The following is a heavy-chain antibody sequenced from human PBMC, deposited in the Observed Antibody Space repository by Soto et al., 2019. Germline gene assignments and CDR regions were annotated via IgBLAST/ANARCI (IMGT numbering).Heavy chain of an antibody. D-gene: IGHD2-15*01. Sequence: ASVKVSCKASGYTFTSYDINWVRQATGQGLEWMGWMNPNSGNTGYAQKFQGRVTMTRNTSISTAYMERSSLRSEDTAVYYCARVARSRSCSGGSCYSDARFDYWGQGTLVTVSS. J-gene: IGHJ4*02. CDR2: MNPNSGNT. CDR1: GYTFTSYD. CDR3: ARVARSRSCSGGSCYSDARFDY. V-gene: IGHV1-8*01.